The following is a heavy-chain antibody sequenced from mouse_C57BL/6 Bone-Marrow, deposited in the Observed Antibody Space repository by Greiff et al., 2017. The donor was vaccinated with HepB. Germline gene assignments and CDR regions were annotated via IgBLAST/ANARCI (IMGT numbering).Heavy chain of an antibody. Sequence: VQLKQSGAELVKPGASVKLSCTASGFNIKDYYMHWVKQRTEQGLEWIGRIDPEDGETKYAPKFQGKATITADTSSNTAYLQLSSLTSEDTAVYYCAPHYYGSSSYYAMDYWGQGTSVTVSS. CDR2: IDPEDGET. V-gene: IGHV14-2*01. J-gene: IGHJ4*01. CDR3: APHYYGSSSYYAMDY. CDR1: GFNIKDYY. D-gene: IGHD1-1*01.